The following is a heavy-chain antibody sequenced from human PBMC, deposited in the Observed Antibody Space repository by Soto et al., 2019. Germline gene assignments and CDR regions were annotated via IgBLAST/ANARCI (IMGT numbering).Heavy chain of an antibody. CDR3: AREGYGSRNYYYYGIDV. CDR2: IYYSGST. V-gene: IGHV4-59*01. CDR1: GGSISSYY. D-gene: IGHD2-2*01. J-gene: IGHJ6*02. Sequence: SETLSLTCTVSGGSISSYYWSWIRQPPGKGLEWIGYIYYSGSTNYNPSLKSRVTISVDTSKNQFSLKLSSVTAADTAVYYCAREGYGSRNYYYYGIDVWGPGTTVTVSS.